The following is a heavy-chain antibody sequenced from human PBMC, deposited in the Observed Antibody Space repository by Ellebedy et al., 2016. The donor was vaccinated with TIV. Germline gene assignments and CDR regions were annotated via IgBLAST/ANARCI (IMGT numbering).Heavy chain of an antibody. CDR3: AKDYFYDSSGGYFDY. CDR1: GFAFSSYA. D-gene: IGHD3-22*01. V-gene: IGHV3-23*01. Sequence: GESLKISCAASGFAFSSYAMSWVRQAPGKGLEWISAISGSGDSTYYADSVKVRFTISRDNSNNTLYLQMNSMTAEDTAVYYCAKDYFYDSSGGYFDYWGQGTLVTVSS. CDR2: ISGSGDST. J-gene: IGHJ4*02.